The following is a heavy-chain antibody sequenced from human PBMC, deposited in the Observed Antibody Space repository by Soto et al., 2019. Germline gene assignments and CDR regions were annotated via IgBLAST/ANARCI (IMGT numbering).Heavy chain of an antibody. V-gene: IGHV3-23*01. CDR1: GFTFSTYA. Sequence: VPLLESGGGLVQPGGSLRLSCAASGFTFSTYAMTWVRQAPGKGLECVSAISGTGGATYSADSVKGRFTISRDNSKSTLYLQTNSLRGEDTAVYYCAKTSEQWLLRYFDYWGQGILVTVCS. CDR2: ISGTGGAT. D-gene: IGHD6-19*01. J-gene: IGHJ4*02. CDR3: AKTSEQWLLRYFDY.